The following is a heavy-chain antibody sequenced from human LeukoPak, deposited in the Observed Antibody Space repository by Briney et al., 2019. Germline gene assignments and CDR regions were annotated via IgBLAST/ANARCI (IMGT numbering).Heavy chain of an antibody. CDR2: ISHDEMHK. CDR3: VRDLDRLLYDY. D-gene: IGHD3-9*01. J-gene: IGHJ4*02. Sequence: GTSLRLSCAGSGFTFSTYVMQWVRQAPGKGLEWVARISHDEMHKSYADSVKGRVTISRDNSKNTLFLEMHSLRAEDTAMYYCVRDLDRLLYDYWGQGTLVTVSS. CDR1: GFTFSTYV. V-gene: IGHV3-30*12.